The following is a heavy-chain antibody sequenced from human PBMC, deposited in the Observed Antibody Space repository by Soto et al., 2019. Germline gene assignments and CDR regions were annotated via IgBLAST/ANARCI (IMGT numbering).Heavy chain of an antibody. CDR3: ARGRLTIPRNFDY. CDR1: GFTFSSYA. D-gene: IGHD2-2*02. J-gene: IGHJ4*02. V-gene: IGHV3-30-3*01. CDR2: ISYDGSNK. Sequence: PGGSLRLSCAASGFTFSSYAMHWVRQAPGKGLEWVAVISYDGSNKYYADSVKGRFTISRDNSKNTLYLQMNSLRAEDTAVYYCARGRLTIPRNFDYWGQGTLVTVSS.